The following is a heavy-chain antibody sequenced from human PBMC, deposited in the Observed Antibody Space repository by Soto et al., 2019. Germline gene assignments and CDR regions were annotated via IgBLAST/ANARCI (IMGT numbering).Heavy chain of an antibody. D-gene: IGHD2-8*01. CDR1: GGSVNSGGYY. CDR2: IFYNGGT. J-gene: IGHJ4*02. Sequence: SETLSLTCTVSGGSVNSGGYYWSWIRQPPGKGLEWIGFIFYNGGTSYNPSLGSRVTISADTSKTLFSLNLNFVTAADTAVYYCARGDHGPRRFYFDTWGQGTLVTVYS. CDR3: ARGDHGPRRFYFDT. V-gene: IGHV4-61*03.